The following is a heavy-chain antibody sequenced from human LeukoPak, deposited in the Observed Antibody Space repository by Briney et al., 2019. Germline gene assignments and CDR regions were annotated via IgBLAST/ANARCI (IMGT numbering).Heavy chain of an antibody. V-gene: IGHV3-23*01. J-gene: IGHJ4*02. D-gene: IGHD3-9*01. CDR1: GFTFSSYA. CDR3: ARGKYCDILTGLIGHFDS. Sequence: PGGSLRLSCAASGFTFSSYAMSWVRQAPGKGLEWVSAISGSGGSTYYADSVKGRFTLSRDNSKNTLYLKMNTLRAEDTVVYYCARGKYCDILTGLIGHFDSWGQGTLVTVSS. CDR2: ISGSGGST.